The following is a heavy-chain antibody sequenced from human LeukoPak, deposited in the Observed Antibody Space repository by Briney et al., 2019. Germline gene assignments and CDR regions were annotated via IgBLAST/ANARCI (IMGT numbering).Heavy chain of an antibody. CDR2: ISRSGDNT. J-gene: IGHJ4*02. CDR1: GFTFSSYA. Sequence: PGGSLRLSCAASGFTFSSYAMSWVRQAPGKGLEWVSAISRSGDNTHYANSEKGRFTISRDNSKNTLNLQVSSLRAEDTAVYYCAKKAVVAGPGYYDYWGQGILVTVSS. V-gene: IGHV3-23*01. D-gene: IGHD6-19*01. CDR3: AKKAVVAGPGYYDY.